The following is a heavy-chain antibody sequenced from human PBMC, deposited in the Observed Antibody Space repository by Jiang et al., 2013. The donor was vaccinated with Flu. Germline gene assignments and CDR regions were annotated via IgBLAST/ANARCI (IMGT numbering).Heavy chain of an antibody. CDR3: ARHRGGSYLNFYYGLDV. CDR1: GGSLSSFY. Sequence: LLKPSETLSLICTVSGGSLSSFYWSWIRQPPGKGLEWIGNIYYSGYTKYNPSLKSQVTKSQVTISVDTSKNQVSLKLSSVTAADTAVYYCARHRGGSYLNFYYGLDVWGQGTTVTVS. J-gene: IGHJ6*02. CDR2: IYYSGYT. D-gene: IGHD1-26*01. V-gene: IGHV4-59*08.